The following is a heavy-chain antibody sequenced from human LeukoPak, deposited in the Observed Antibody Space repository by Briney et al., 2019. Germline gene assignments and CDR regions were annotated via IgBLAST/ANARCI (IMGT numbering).Heavy chain of an antibody. V-gene: IGHV3-23*01. CDR3: AKGSGGGFYYPLDY. Sequence: GGSLRLSCAASGFTFSSYAMTWVRQPPGKGLEWVSVISDTADSTYYADSVKGRFTISRDNSKNTLYLQMSTLRDEDTAVYCCAKGSGGGFYYPLDYWGQGTLVTVSS. J-gene: IGHJ4*02. D-gene: IGHD2-15*01. CDR2: ISDTADST. CDR1: GFTFSSYA.